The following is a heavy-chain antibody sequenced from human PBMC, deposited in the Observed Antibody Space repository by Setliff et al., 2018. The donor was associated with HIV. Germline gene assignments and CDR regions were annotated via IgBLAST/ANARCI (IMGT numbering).Heavy chain of an antibody. CDR1: GGRFRTYA. Sequence: SVKVSCKASGGRFRTYAISWVRQAPGQGLEWMGGIIPMLGTANYARDFQGKVTITADKSTSTAYMELTSLKFEDTAVYYCAKGWLPTDYYYYYMDVWGKGTTVTVSS. CDR3: AKGWLPTDYYYYYMDV. V-gene: IGHV1-69*10. CDR2: IIPMLGTA. J-gene: IGHJ6*03. D-gene: IGHD5-12*01.